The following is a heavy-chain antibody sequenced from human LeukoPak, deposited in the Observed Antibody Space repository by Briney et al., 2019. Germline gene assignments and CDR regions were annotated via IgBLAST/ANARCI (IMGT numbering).Heavy chain of an antibody. CDR3: ARVYDSSGYYFVGAFDI. J-gene: IGHJ3*02. CDR1: GGTFSSYA. D-gene: IGHD3-22*01. V-gene: IGHV1-69*13. Sequence: RASVKVSCKASGGTFSSYAISWVRQAPGQGLEWMGGIIPIFGTANYAQKFQGRVTITADESTSTAYMELSSLRSEDTAVYYCARVYDSSGYYFVGAFDIWGQGTMVTVSS. CDR2: IIPIFGTA.